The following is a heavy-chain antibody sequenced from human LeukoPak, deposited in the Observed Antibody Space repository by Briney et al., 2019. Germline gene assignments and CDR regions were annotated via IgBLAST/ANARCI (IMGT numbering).Heavy chain of an antibody. CDR1: GGSFSGYY. V-gene: IGHV4-34*01. J-gene: IGHJ4*02. D-gene: IGHD3-22*01. Sequence: PSETLSLTCAVYGGSFSGYYWSWTRQPPGKGLEWIGEINHSGSTNYNPSLKSRVTISVDTSKNQFSLKLSSVTAADTAVYYCARGLRYYDSSGYYGLFDYWGQGTLVTVSS. CDR2: INHSGST. CDR3: ARGLRYYDSSGYYGLFDY.